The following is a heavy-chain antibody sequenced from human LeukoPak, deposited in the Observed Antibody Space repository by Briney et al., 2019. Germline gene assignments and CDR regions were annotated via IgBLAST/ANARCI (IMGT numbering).Heavy chain of an antibody. CDR1: GGTFSSYA. Sequence: SVKVSCKASGGTFSSYAISWVRQAPGQGLEWMGRIIPIFGTANYAQKFQGRVTITADKSTSTAYMELSSLRSEDTAVYYCAREAGSGSYHRNNYYFDYWGQGTLVTVSS. D-gene: IGHD1-26*01. J-gene: IGHJ4*02. V-gene: IGHV1-69*06. CDR2: IIPIFGTA. CDR3: AREAGSGSYHRNNYYFDY.